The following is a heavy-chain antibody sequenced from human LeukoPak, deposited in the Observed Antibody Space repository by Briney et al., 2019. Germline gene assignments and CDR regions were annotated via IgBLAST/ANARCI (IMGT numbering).Heavy chain of an antibody. V-gene: IGHV1-2*02. CDR3: ARDRRYCSSTSCRQPFDP. Sequence: GASVKVSCKASGYTFTGYYMHWVRQAPGQGLEWMGWINPNSGGTNYAQKFQGRVTMTRDTSISTAYMELSRLRSDDTAVYYCARDRRYCSSTSCRQPFDPWGQGTLVTVSS. D-gene: IGHD2-2*01. J-gene: IGHJ5*02. CDR1: GYTFTGYY. CDR2: INPNSGGT.